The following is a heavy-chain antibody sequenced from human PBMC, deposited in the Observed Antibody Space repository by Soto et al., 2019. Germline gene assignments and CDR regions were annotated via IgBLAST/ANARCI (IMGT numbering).Heavy chain of an antibody. CDR2: INPSGGST. V-gene: IGHV1-46*01. J-gene: IGHJ5*02. CDR1: GYTFTSYY. CDR3: ARDFPIDYDSRGYYRVPNWFDP. Sequence: ASVKVSCKASGYTFTSYYMHWVRQAPGQGLEWMGIINPSGGSTSYAQKFQGRVTMTRDTSTSTVYMELSSLRSEDTAVYYCARDFPIDYDSRGYYRVPNWFDPLGQGTLVTVSS. D-gene: IGHD3-22*01.